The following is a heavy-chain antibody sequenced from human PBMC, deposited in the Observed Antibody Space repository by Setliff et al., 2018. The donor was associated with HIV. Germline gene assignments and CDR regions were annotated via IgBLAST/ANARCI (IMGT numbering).Heavy chain of an antibody. CDR2: IRSKSYGGTT. D-gene: IGHD3-22*01. J-gene: IGHJ4*02. CDR1: GFTFGDYV. V-gene: IGHV3-49*04. CDR3: TTSHLITMIMVRFDY. Sequence: SLRLSCTASGFTFGDYVMSWVRQAPGKGLEWVGFIRSKSYGGTTEYAASVKGRFTISRDDSKNTLYLKMNSLKTEDTAVYYCTTSHLITMIMVRFDYWGQGTLVTVSS.